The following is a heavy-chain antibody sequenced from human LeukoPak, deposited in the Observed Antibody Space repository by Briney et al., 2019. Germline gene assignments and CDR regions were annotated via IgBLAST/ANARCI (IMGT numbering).Heavy chain of an antibody. CDR2: ISSSSSYI. Sequence: GGSLRLSCAASGVTFSNFGVSWVRQAPGKGLEWVSSISSSSSYIYYADSVKGRFTISRDNAKNSLYLQMNSLRAEDTAVYYCARGADSGYDLNWFDPWGQGTLVTVSS. CDR3: ARGADSGYDLNWFDP. D-gene: IGHD5-12*01. CDR1: GVTFSNFG. J-gene: IGHJ5*02. V-gene: IGHV3-21*01.